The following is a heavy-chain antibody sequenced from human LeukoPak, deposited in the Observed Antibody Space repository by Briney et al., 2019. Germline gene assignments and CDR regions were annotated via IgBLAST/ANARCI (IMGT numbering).Heavy chain of an antibody. CDR3: ARLTSSWYGGQDF. CDR1: GFTFDDYA. CDR2: INWNGGST. J-gene: IGHJ4*02. D-gene: IGHD3-10*01. V-gene: IGHV3-20*04. Sequence: RTGGSLRLSCAASGFTFDDYAMSWVRQAPGKGLEWVSGINWNGGSTGYADSVKGRFTISRDNAKNSLYLQMNSLRAEDTALYYCARLTSSWYGGQDFWGQGTLVTVSS.